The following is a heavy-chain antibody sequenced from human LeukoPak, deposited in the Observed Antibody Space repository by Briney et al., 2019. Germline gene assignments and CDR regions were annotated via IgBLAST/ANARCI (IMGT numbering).Heavy chain of an antibody. CDR1: GGSITSYY. Sequence: PSETLSLTCTVSGGSITSYYWSWIRQPPGKGLEWIGYIYYSGSTNYNPSLKSRVTISVDTSKNQFSLKLSSVTAADTAVYYCARAQYSNSWYDYWGQGTLVTVSS. V-gene: IGHV4-59*01. D-gene: IGHD6-13*01. J-gene: IGHJ4*02. CDR2: IYYSGST. CDR3: ARAQYSNSWYDY.